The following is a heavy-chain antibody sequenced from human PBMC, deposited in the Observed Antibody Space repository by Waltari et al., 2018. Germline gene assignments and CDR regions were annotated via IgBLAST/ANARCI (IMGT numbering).Heavy chain of an antibody. Sequence: QVQLVQSGAEVKKPGSSVKVSCKASGGTFSSYAISWVRQAPGQGLEWMGGIIPIFGPANYAQKFQGRVTITADESTSTAYMELSSLRSEDTAVYYCAGGDYSGTYYSYYYYMDVWGKGTTVTIPS. V-gene: IGHV1-69*12. CDR1: GGTFSSYA. CDR3: AGGDYSGTYYSYYYYMDV. D-gene: IGHD1-26*01. J-gene: IGHJ6*03. CDR2: IIPIFGPA.